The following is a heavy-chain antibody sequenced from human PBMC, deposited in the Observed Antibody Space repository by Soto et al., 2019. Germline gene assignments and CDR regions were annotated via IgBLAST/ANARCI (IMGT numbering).Heavy chain of an antibody. CDR2: INSDGSSR. CDR3: ARTRDTSSYYYDYFDY. V-gene: IGHV3-74*01. J-gene: IGHJ4*02. CDR1: GFTFSSYW. Sequence: GGPLRLSCVASGFTFSSYWMHWVRQAPGKGLVWVSRINSDGSSRRYADSVKGRFTISRDNAKNTLYLQMNSLRAEDTAVYYCARTRDTSSYYYDYFDYWGQGTLVTVSS. D-gene: IGHD3-22*01.